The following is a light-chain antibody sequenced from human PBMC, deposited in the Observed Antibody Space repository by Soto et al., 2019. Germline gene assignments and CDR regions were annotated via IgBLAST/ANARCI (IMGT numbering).Light chain of an antibody. CDR2: DAS. CDR3: QQRSNWLYT. Sequence: EIVLTQSPATLSLSPGERATLSCRASQSVSSYLAWYQQKPGQAPRLLIYDASKRATGIPARLSGSGSGTDFTLTISSLEPEDFAVYYCQQRSNWLYTFGQGTKLEIK. V-gene: IGKV3-11*01. J-gene: IGKJ2*01. CDR1: QSVSSY.